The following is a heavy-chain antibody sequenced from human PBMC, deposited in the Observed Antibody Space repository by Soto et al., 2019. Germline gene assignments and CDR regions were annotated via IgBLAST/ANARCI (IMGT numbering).Heavy chain of an antibody. Sequence: ASVKVSFKASGYTFTGYYMHWVRQAPGQGLEWMGWINPNSGGTNYAQKFQGRVTMTRDTSISTAYMEVSRLRSDDTAVYYCARAVSTLLYYFDCWGQGTLVTVSS. CDR3: ARAVSTLLYYFDC. D-gene: IGHD4-17*01. J-gene: IGHJ4*02. CDR2: INPNSGGT. V-gene: IGHV1-2*02. CDR1: GYTFTGYY.